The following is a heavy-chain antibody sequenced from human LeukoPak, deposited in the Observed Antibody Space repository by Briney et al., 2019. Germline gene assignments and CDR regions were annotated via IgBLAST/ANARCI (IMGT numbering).Heavy chain of an antibody. Sequence: GGSLRLSCAASGFTFSTYWMSWVRQAPGKGLEWVANIKQDGSEKYYVDSVKGRFTISRDNAKNSLYLQMNSLRAEDTAVYYCARGLLNPPNRYCSGGSCHDAFDIWGQGTMVTVSS. V-gene: IGHV3-7*04. D-gene: IGHD2-15*01. CDR2: IKQDGSEK. J-gene: IGHJ3*02. CDR3: ARGLLNPPNRYCSGGSCHDAFDI. CDR1: GFTFSTYW.